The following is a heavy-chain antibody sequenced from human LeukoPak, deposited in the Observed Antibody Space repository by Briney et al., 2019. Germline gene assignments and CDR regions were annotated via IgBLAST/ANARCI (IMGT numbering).Heavy chain of an antibody. CDR2: IYHSGST. CDR3: ARDSV. J-gene: IGHJ4*02. D-gene: IGHD3-10*01. V-gene: IGHV4-30-2*01. CDR1: GGSISSGGYY. Sequence: RTSETLSLTCTVSGGSISSGGYYWSWIRQPPGKGLEWIGYIYHSGSTYYNPSLKSRVTISVDRSKNQFSLKLSSVTAADTAVYYCARDSVWGQGTLVTVSS.